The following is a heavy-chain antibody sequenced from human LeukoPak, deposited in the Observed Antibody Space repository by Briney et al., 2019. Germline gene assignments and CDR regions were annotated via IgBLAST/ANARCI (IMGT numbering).Heavy chain of an antibody. J-gene: IGHJ4*02. CDR3: ARVRVLRFLEWLPTNELEYYFDY. CDR2: IYTSGST. Sequence: PSQTLSLTCTVSGGAISSGRYYWSWIRQPAGKGLEWIGHIYTSGSTNYNPSLKSRVTISKDTSKNQFSLKLSSVTAADAAVYYCARVRVLRFLEWLPTNELEYYFDYWGQGTLVTVSS. D-gene: IGHD3-3*01. CDR1: GGAISSGRYY. V-gene: IGHV4-61*09.